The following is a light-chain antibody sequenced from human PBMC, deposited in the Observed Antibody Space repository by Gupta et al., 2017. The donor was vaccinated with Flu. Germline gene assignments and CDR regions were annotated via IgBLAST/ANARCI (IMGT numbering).Light chain of an antibody. Sequence: SYELTQPPSVSVSPGQTARIPCSGDELPKKYSYWYQQKPGQAPTLVIYKDSERPAGIPERFSGSSSGTTVTLTIRGVQAEDEADYYCQSTDSSGAYRGIFGGGTKLTVL. V-gene: IGLV3-25*02. J-gene: IGLJ2*01. CDR2: KDS. CDR1: ELPKKY. CDR3: QSTDSSGAYRGI.